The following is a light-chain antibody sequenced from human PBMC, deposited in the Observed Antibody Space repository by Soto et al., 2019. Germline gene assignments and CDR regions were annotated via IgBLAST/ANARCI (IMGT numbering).Light chain of an antibody. J-gene: IGLJ1*01. CDR3: SSYTSTSNYV. Sequence: QSVLTQPASVSGSPGQSITISCTGTSSDVGGYNYVSWYQQHPGKAPKLMIYEVNNRPSGVSNRFSGSKSGSTASLTISGLQTEDEADYYCSSYTSTSNYVFGTGTKV. V-gene: IGLV2-14*01. CDR2: EVN. CDR1: SSDVGGYNY.